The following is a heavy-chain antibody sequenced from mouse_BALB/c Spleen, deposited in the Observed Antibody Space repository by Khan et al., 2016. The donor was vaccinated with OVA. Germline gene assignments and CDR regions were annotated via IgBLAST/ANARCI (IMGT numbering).Heavy chain of an antibody. CDR3: ARSNGNYWFAY. Sequence: QLVQSGTDLKKPGETVKISCKASGYTLTNFGMNWVKQAPGTGLKWMGWLNTFTGEPTYAEDFKGRIAFSLETAASTAYLQINNLKNEDTATYFCARSNGNYWFAYWGQGTLVTVSA. V-gene: IGHV9-3-1*01. J-gene: IGHJ3*01. CDR1: GYTLTNFG. D-gene: IGHD2-1*01. CDR2: LNTFTGEP.